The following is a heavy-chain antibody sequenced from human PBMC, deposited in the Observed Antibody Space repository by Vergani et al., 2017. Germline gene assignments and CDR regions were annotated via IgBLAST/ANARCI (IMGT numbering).Heavy chain of an antibody. CDR3: ARDSAGGGTFDS. CDR1: GRSISGVSYY. Sequence: QVQLQESGPGLVKPSQSLSLTCTVSGRSISGVSYYLSWVRQPAGKGLEWIGRIYYSGRTDYNPSLQSRVTISVDTSKNTFSLTLNSVTAADTAIYYCARDSAGGGTFDSWGQGTLVSVSS. CDR2: IYYSGRT. J-gene: IGHJ4*02. D-gene: IGHD1-26*01. V-gene: IGHV4-61*02.